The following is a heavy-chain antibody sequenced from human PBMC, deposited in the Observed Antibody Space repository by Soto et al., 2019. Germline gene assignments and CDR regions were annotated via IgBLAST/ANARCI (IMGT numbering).Heavy chain of an antibody. CDR3: AKGHCSSTSCYGFFLY. J-gene: IGHJ4*02. CDR1: GFTFSSYG. Sequence: PGGSLRLSCAASGFTFSSYGMHWVRQAPGKGLEWVGVIWYDGSNKYYADSVKGRFTISRDNSKNTLYLQMNSLRAEDTAVYYCAKGHCSSTSCYGFFLYWGQGTLVTVSS. D-gene: IGHD2-2*01. V-gene: IGHV3-30*02. CDR2: IWYDGSNK.